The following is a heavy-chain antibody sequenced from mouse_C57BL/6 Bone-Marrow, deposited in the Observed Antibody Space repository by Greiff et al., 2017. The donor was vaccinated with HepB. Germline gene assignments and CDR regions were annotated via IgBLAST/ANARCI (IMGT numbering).Heavy chain of an antibody. CDR2: IWSGGST. D-gene: IGHD1-1*01. Sequence: VQLKESGPGLVQPSQSLSITCTVSGFSLTSYGVHWVRQSPGKGLEWLGVIWSGGSTDYNAAFISRLSISKDNSKSQVFFKMNSLQADDTAIYYCARNSGYYYGSPYYAMDYWGQGTSVTVSS. V-gene: IGHV2-2*01. CDR1: GFSLTSYG. J-gene: IGHJ4*01. CDR3: ARNSGYYYGSPYYAMDY.